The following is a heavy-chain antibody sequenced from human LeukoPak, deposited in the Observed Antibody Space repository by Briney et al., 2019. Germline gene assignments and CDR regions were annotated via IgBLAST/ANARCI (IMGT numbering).Heavy chain of an antibody. J-gene: IGHJ4*02. CDR2: INANTGST. D-gene: IGHD5-18*01. V-gene: IGHV1-46*01. CDR1: GYTCTGYY. CDR3: AREWSDTAMAN. Sequence: ASVKVSCKASGYTCTGYYMHWVRQAPGQGLEWMGIINANTGSTNYAQKFQGRVIMTRDTSTSTVYMELTSLRSEDTAVYFCAREWSDTAMANWGQGTLVTVSS.